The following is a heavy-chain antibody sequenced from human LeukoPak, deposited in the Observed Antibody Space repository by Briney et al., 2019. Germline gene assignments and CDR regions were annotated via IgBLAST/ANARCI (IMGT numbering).Heavy chain of an antibody. V-gene: IGHV3-21*01. J-gene: IGHJ6*02. CDR2: ISSSSSYI. CDR3: ARSAYYYYYGMDV. CDR1: GFTFRSYS. Sequence: GGSLRLSCAASGFTFRSYSMNWVRQAPGKGLEWVSSISSSSSYIYYADSVKGRFTISRDNAKNSLYLQMNSPRAEDTAVYYCARSAYYYYYGMDVWGQGTTVTVPS.